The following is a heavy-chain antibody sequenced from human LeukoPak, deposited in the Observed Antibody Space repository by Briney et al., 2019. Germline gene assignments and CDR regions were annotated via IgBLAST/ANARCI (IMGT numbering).Heavy chain of an antibody. CDR2: ISGSGGNT. Sequence: PGGSLRLSCAASGFTFSSYAMSWVRQAPGKGLEWVSAISGSGGNTYYADSVKGRFTISRDNSKNILYLQMNSLRAEDTAVYYCARDIPMVTWPQPPLLDYWGQGPLVTVSS. CDR1: GFTFSSYA. V-gene: IGHV3-23*01. CDR3: ARDIPMVTWPQPPLLDY. J-gene: IGHJ4*02. D-gene: IGHD5-18*01.